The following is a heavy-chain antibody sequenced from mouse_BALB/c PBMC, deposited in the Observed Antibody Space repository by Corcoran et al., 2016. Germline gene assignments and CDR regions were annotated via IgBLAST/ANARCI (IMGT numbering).Heavy chain of an antibody. CDR3: ARLYPGIAMDY. J-gene: IGHJ4*01. V-gene: IGHV1S136*01. CDR1: GYTFTSYV. CDR2: INPYNDGT. Sequence: EVQMQQSGPELVKPGASVKMCCKAYGYTFTSYVMHWVKQKTGQGLEWIGYINPYNDGTKYNEKFKGKATLTSDKSSSTAYMELSSLTSEDSAVYYCARLYPGIAMDYWGQGTSVTVSS.